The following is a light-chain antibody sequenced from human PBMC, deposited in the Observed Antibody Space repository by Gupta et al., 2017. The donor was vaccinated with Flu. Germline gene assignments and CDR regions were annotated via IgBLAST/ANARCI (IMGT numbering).Light chain of an antibody. V-gene: IGLV6-57*01. Sequence: SSGSIASYYVQWYQQRPGSSPSTVIYENQQRPSGVPDRFSGSIDSSSNSASLTISGVNTEDEADYYCQSFDSSSWVFGGGTKLTVL. J-gene: IGLJ3*02. CDR3: QSFDSSSWV. CDR2: ENQ. CDR1: SGSIASYY.